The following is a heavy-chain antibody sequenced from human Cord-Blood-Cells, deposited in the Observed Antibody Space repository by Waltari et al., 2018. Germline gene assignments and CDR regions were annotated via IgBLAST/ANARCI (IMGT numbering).Heavy chain of an antibody. CDR1: GFSLSTSGVG. V-gene: IGHV2-5*01. CDR2: IYWNDDK. J-gene: IGHJ3*02. D-gene: IGHD6-13*01. CDR3: AHRLGSSSWDDAFDI. Sequence: QITLKESGPTLVKPTQTLTLTCTFSGFSLSTSGVGVGWIRQPPGKALEWLALIYWNDDKRYSPSLKNRLTITKDTSKNQVVLTMTNMDPVDTATYYCAHRLGSSSWDDAFDIWGQGTMVTVSS.